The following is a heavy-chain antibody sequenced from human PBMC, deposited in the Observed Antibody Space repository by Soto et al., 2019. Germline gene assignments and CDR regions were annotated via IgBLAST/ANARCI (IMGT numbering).Heavy chain of an antibody. J-gene: IGHJ4*02. CDR2: IWFDGSNK. CDR1: GFTFSSHA. V-gene: IGHV3-33*01. Sequence: GGSLRLSCASSGFTFSSHAMHWVRQAPGKGLEWVANIWFDGSNKNYADSVKGRFTISRDNSKNTLFLQVNSLRAEDMAIFYCARAAYTSGYYYFDHWGQGTPVTVSS. CDR3: ARAAYTSGYYYFDH. D-gene: IGHD6-19*01.